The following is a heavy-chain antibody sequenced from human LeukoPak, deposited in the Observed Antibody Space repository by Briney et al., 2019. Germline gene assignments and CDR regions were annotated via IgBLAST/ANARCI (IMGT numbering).Heavy chain of an antibody. V-gene: IGHV3-9*03. J-gene: IGHJ4*02. D-gene: IGHD3-10*01. Sequence: GRSLRLSCAASGFTFDDYAMHWVRQAPGKGLEWVSGISWNSGSIGHADSVKGRFTISRDNAKNSLYLQMNSLRAEDMALYYCAKDKGYGSGSYNYFDYWGQGTLVTVSS. CDR3: AKDKGYGSGSYNYFDY. CDR1: GFTFDDYA. CDR2: ISWNSGSI.